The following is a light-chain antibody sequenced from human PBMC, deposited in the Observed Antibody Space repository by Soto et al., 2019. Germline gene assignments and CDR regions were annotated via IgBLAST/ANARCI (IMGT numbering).Light chain of an antibody. Sequence: DIQMTQSPSSLSASVGDRVTITCQASQDISNYLNWYQQKPGKAPKLLIYDASNLETGVPSRFIGSRSGTDFTFTISRLQPEDIATYYCQQYDNLPFTFGPGTKADIK. V-gene: IGKV1-33*01. CDR3: QQYDNLPFT. CDR1: QDISNY. J-gene: IGKJ3*01. CDR2: DAS.